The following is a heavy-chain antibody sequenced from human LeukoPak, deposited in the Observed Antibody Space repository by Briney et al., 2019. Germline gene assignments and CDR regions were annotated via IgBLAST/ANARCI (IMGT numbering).Heavy chain of an antibody. J-gene: IGHJ4*02. CDR2: ISSSSSYI. Sequence: GGSLRLSCAASGFTFSSYSMTWVRQAPGKGLEWVSSISSSSSYIYYADSVKGRLTISRDNAKNSLYLQMNSLRAEDTAVYYCARDSPPDNDYWGQGTLVTVSS. V-gene: IGHV3-21*01. CDR1: GFTFSSYS. CDR3: ARDSPPDNDY.